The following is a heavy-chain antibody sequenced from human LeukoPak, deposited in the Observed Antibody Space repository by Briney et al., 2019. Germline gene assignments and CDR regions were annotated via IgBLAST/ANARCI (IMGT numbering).Heavy chain of an antibody. CDR2: INPNSGGT. Sequence: GASVKVSFKASGYTFTSYGISWVRQAPGQGLEWMGWINPNSGGTNYAQKFQGRVTMTRDTSTSTVYMDVGSLRSEDTAVYYCARGPNPYYFDYWGQGTLVTVSS. CDR1: GYTFTSYG. J-gene: IGHJ4*02. CDR3: ARGPNPYYFDY. V-gene: IGHV1-18*01.